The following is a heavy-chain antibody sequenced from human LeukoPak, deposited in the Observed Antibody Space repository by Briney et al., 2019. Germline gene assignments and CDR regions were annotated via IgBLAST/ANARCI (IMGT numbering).Heavy chain of an antibody. CDR2: IYPGDSDT. J-gene: IGHJ4*02. D-gene: IGHD5-24*01. Sequence: GESLKISCKGSGYSFTNYWIGWVRQMPGKGLERMGVIYPGDSDTRYSPSFQGQVTISADKSINTAYLQWSSLKASDTAMYYCASRDGDGYNYYRYWGQGTLVTVSS. V-gene: IGHV5-51*01. CDR3: ASRDGDGYNYYRY. CDR1: GYSFTNYW.